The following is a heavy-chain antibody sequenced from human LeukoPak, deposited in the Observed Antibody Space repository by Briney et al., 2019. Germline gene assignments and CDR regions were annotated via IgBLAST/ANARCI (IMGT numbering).Heavy chain of an antibody. CDR2: ISAYNGNT. V-gene: IGHV1-18*01. CDR1: GYTFTSYG. D-gene: IGHD6-13*01. J-gene: IGHJ4*02. Sequence: ASVKVSCKASGYTFTSYGISWVRQAPGQGLEWMGWISAYNGNTNYAQKLQGRVTMTTDTSTSTAYMEQRSLRSDDTAVYYCAREQEMAAAGILWDYWGQGTLVNVSS. CDR3: AREQEMAAAGILWDY.